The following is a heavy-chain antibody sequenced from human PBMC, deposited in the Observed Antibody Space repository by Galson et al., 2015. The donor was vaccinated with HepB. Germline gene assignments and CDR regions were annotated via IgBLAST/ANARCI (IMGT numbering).Heavy chain of an antibody. CDR3: ARLVDGYKDY. CDR1: GYSFDYYW. J-gene: IGHJ4*02. CDR2: IYPGESET. Sequence: QSGAEVKRPGESLKISCQGSGYSFDYYWIAWVRQMPGKGLEWMGIIYPGESETRFGPSFQGQVSLSVDRSTSTAYLHWNSLKASDTAIYYCARLVDGYKDYWGQGTLVTVSS. V-gene: IGHV5-51*01. D-gene: IGHD5-24*01.